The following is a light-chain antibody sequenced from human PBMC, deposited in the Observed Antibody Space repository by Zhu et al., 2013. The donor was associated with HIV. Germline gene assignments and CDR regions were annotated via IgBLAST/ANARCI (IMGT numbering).Light chain of an antibody. CDR3: QQYNSFPFT. Sequence: IQMTQSPSSLSASIGDRVTITCRASQGISSALDWYQQKPGKPPKLLXYKASSLESGVPSRFSGSGSGTEFTLTISSLQPDDFATYYCQQYNSFPFTFGPGTKVDL. V-gene: IGKV1-13*02. J-gene: IGKJ3*01. CDR2: KAS. CDR1: QGISSA.